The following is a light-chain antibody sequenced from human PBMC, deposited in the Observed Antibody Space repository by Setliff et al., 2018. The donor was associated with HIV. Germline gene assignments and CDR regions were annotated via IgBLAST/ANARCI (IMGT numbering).Light chain of an antibody. CDR1: QSVLYRSYNS. CDR2: GAS. Sequence: DIVMTQSPDSLSVSLGERATINCMSSQSVLYRSYNSLAWYQHRPGQPPKLLISGASARESGVPDRFSGNGSGTDFTLTISSLQAEDVAVYYCQQYYSTPRVTFGQGTRLEIK. J-gene: IGKJ5*01. CDR3: QQYYSTPRVT. V-gene: IGKV4-1*01.